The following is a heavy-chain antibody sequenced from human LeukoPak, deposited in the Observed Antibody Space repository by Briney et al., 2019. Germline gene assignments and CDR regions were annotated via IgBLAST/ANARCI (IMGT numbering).Heavy chain of an antibody. V-gene: IGHV4-30-4*08. CDR3: ARHVRVRFDY. CDR1: DGSISSGDYY. Sequence: SETLSLTCTVSDGSISSGDYYWSWIRQPPGKGLEWIGYIYYSGSTYYNPSLKSRVTISVDTSKNQSSLKLSSVTAADTAVYYCARHVRVRFDYWGQGTLVTVSS. CDR2: IYYSGST. J-gene: IGHJ4*02. D-gene: IGHD6-6*01.